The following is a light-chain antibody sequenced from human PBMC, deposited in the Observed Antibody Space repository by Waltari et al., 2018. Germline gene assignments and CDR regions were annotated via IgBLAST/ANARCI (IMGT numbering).Light chain of an antibody. CDR2: GAT. CDR3: QQYFDWPLYT. Sequence: VMTQSPATLSVSPGQSTTLSCRASQRVSSNLAWYHQRPGQAPRLVIYGATTWATGIPARFTGRGSGTEFTLTISSLQSDDSGIYFCQQYFDWPLYTFGQGTKLEIK. CDR1: QRVSSN. J-gene: IGKJ2*01. V-gene: IGKV3D-15*01.